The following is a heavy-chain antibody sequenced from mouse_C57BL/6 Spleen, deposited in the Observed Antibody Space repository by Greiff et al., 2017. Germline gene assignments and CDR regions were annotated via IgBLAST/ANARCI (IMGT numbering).Heavy chain of an antibody. V-gene: IGHV1-22*01. CDR3: SRNITTVAAMDY. CDR1: GYTFTDYN. Sequence: EVQLQQSGPELVKPGASVKMSCKASGYTFTDYNMHWVKQSHGKSLEWIGYINPNNGGTSYNQKFKGKATLTVNKSSSTTYMELRSLTSEDSAVYDCSRNITTVAAMDYWGQGTSVTVSS. D-gene: IGHD1-1*01. J-gene: IGHJ4*01. CDR2: INPNNGGT.